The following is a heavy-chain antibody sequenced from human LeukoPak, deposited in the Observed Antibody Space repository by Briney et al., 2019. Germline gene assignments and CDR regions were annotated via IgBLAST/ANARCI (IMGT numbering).Heavy chain of an antibody. V-gene: IGHV4-59*12. CDR1: GGSISSYY. J-gene: IGHJ4*02. CDR2: IYYSGST. Sequence: SETLSLTCTVSGGSISSYYWSWIRQPPGKGLEWIGYIYYSGSTNYNPSLKSRVTMSVDTSKNQFSLKLSSVTAADTAVYYCARGSVWFGELKPFDYWGQGTLVTVSS. CDR3: ARGSVWFGELKPFDY. D-gene: IGHD3-10*01.